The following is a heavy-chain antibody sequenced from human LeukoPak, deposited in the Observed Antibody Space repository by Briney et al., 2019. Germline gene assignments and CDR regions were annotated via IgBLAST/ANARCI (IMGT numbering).Heavy chain of an antibody. J-gene: IGHJ5*02. V-gene: IGHV1-3*01. Sequence: GASVKVSCKASGYTFTSCAVHWVRQAPEQRLEWMGWINAGNGNTKYSQKFQGRVTITRDTSASTVYMELSSLRSEDTAVYYCARESVYGRRFDPWGQGTLVTVSS. CDR1: GYTFTSCA. D-gene: IGHD2-8*01. CDR2: INAGNGNT. CDR3: ARESVYGRRFDP.